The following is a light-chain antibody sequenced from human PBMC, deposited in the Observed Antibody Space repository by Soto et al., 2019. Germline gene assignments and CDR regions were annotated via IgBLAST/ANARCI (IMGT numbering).Light chain of an antibody. CDR3: HQYNDGPGGT. Sequence: EVVMTQSPAALSVSPGGRGTLSCRASQSVSNNLAWYQQKPGQAPTLLIVGASTRATGIPVRFSGSGSGRQFTLTISSLQSEDFAVYYCHQYNDGPGGTFGQGTKVDIK. CDR1: QSVSNN. V-gene: IGKV3-15*01. J-gene: IGKJ1*01. CDR2: GAS.